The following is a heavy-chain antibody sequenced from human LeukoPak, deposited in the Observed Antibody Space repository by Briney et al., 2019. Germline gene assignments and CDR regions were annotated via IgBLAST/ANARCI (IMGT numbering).Heavy chain of an antibody. CDR3: AKGRIEYYFDY. CDR2: ISYDGSNK. D-gene: IGHD1-26*01. V-gene: IGHV3-30*18. J-gene: IGHJ4*02. Sequence: PGGSLRLSCAASGFTFSSYGMHWVRQAPGKGLEWVAVISYDGSNKYYADSVKGRFTISRDNSKNTLYLQMNSLRAEDTAVYYCAKGRIEYYFDYWGQGTLVTVSS. CDR1: GFTFSSYG.